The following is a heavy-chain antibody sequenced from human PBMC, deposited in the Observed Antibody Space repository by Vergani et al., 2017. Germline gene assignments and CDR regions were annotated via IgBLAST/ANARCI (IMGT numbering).Heavy chain of an antibody. Sequence: QVQLVQSGAEVKKPGASVKVSCKASGYTFTGYYMHWVRQAPGQGLEWMGWISAYNGNTNYAQKLQGRVTMTTDTSTSTTYMELRSLRSDDTAVYYCARDLLVGMGVEGVYFQHWGQGTLVTVSS. CDR1: GYTFTGYY. CDR3: ARDLLVGMGVEGVYFQH. D-gene: IGHD3-10*01. V-gene: IGHV1-18*04. CDR2: ISAYNGNT. J-gene: IGHJ1*01.